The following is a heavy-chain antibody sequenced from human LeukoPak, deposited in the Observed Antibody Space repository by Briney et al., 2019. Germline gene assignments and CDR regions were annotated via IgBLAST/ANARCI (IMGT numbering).Heavy chain of an antibody. CDR3: ARSRGYSYGDFDY. D-gene: IGHD5-18*01. CDR1: GGTFSSYA. CDR2: IIPIFGTA. V-gene: IGHV1-69*06. Sequence: SVKVSCMASGGTFSSYAISWVRQAPGQGLEWMGGIIPIFGTANYAQKFQGRVTITADKSTSTAYMELSSLRSEDTAVYYCARSRGYSYGDFDYWGQGTLVTVSS. J-gene: IGHJ4*02.